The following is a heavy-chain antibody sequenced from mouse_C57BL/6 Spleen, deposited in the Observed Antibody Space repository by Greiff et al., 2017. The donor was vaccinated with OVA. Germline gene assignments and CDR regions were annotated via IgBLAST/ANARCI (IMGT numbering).Heavy chain of an antibody. Sequence: QVQLQQPGAELVKPGASVKLSCKASGYTFTSYWMPWVKQRPGQGLEWIGEIDPSDSYTNYNQKFKGKATLTVDTSSSTAYMQRSSLTSEDSAVYYCASSLYYGSSGGYFDYWGQGTTLTVSS. CDR2: IDPSDSYT. CDR3: ASSLYYGSSGGYFDY. D-gene: IGHD1-1*01. V-gene: IGHV1-50*01. CDR1: GYTFTSYW. J-gene: IGHJ2*01.